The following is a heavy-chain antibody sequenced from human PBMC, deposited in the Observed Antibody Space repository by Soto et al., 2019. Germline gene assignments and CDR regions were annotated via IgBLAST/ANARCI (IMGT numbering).Heavy chain of an antibody. V-gene: IGHV3-30-3*01. J-gene: IGHJ3*02. CDR1: GFTFSSYA. CDR2: ISYDGSNK. Sequence: VQLVESGGGVVQPGRSLRLSCAASGFTFSSYAMHWVRQAPGKGLEWVAVISYDGSNKYYADSVKGRFTISRDNSKNTLYLQMNSLRAEDTAVYYCARGRRGSWANDAFDIWGQGTMVTVSS. CDR3: ARGRRGSWANDAFDI. D-gene: IGHD6-13*01.